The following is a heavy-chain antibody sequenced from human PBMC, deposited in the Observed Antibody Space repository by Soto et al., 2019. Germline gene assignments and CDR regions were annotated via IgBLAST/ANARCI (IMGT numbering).Heavy chain of an antibody. Sequence: QVQLQESGPGLVKPSETLSLTCTVSGGSISSYYWSWIRQPPGKGLEWIGYIYYSGSTNYNPSLTGRVTISVDTSKIHFSLKLRSVTAADTAVYDCARYAVAGNGGVRFDYWGQGTLVTVSS. D-gene: IGHD6-19*01. CDR1: GGSISSYY. CDR2: IYYSGST. J-gene: IGHJ4*02. CDR3: ARYAVAGNGGVRFDY. V-gene: IGHV4-59*01.